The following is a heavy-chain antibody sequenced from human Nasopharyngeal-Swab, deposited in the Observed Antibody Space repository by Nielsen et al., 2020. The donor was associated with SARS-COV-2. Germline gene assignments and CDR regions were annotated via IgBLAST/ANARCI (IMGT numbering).Heavy chain of an antibody. CDR1: GYTFTGYY. V-gene: IGHV1-2*02. Sequence: ASVKVSCKASGYTFTGYYMHWGRQAPGQGLEWMGWINPNSGGTNYAQNFQGRVTMASDTSSNTAYMELSRLTSDDTAVYFCARDRSTTGWNDAFDIWGQGTVVTVSS. CDR2: INPNSGGT. J-gene: IGHJ3*02. CDR3: ARDRSTTGWNDAFDI. D-gene: IGHD1-1*01.